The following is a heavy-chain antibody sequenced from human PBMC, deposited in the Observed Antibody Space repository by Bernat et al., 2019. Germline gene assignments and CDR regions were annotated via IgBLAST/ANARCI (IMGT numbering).Heavy chain of an antibody. CDR2: ISSSSSYI. Sequence: EVQLVESGGGLVKPGGSPRLSCAASGFTFSSYSMNWVRQAPGKGLEWVSSISSSSSYIYYADSVKGRFTISRDNAKNSLYLQMNSLRAEDTAVYYCAIEWELRVPNHWGQGTLVTVSS. V-gene: IGHV3-21*01. J-gene: IGHJ5*02. CDR3: AIEWELRVPNH. CDR1: GFTFSSYS. D-gene: IGHD1-26*01.